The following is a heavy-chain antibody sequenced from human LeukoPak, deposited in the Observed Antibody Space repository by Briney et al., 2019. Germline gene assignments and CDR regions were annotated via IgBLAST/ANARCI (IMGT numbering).Heavy chain of an antibody. J-gene: IGHJ5*02. V-gene: IGHV3-30*03. CDR1: GFTFSSEW. Sequence: GGSLRLSCAASGFTFSSEWMSWVRQAPGKGLEWVTFTSYNGRDTLYADSVKGRFTISRDNAKNTLYLQMNSLTAEDTAVFYCARDLVPQADRFLVPFDPWGQGTLVTVSS. CDR2: TSYNGRDT. CDR3: ARDLVPQADRFLVPFDP. D-gene: IGHD3-3*01.